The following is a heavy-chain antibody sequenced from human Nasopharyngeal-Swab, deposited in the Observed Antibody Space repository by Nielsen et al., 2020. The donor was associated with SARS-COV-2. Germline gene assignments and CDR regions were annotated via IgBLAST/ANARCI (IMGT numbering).Heavy chain of an antibody. V-gene: IGHV3-7*03. D-gene: IGHD3-16*02. CDR3: ARQGVFVPAYYHQYYMDV. CDR1: GFSISTNW. Sequence: GESLKSSGAAAGFSISTNWLTRLRQGQGKGLEWVANIKQDGSEKYYVDSVRGRFTVYRDNPKNLLYLQVNSLRAEDTAVYYCARQGVFVPAYYHQYYMDVWGKGTTVTVSS. J-gene: IGHJ6*03. CDR2: IKQDGSEK.